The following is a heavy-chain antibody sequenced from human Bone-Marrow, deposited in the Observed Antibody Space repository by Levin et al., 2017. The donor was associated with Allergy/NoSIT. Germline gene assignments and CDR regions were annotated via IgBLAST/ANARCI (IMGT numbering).Heavy chain of an antibody. J-gene: IGHJ4*02. V-gene: IGHV3-30-3*01. D-gene: IGHD4-17*01. CDR2: LTYDESIE. CDR1: GFSFRDFA. CDR3: VGGMTTVPI. Sequence: GESLKISCAASGFSFRDFAMHWVRQAPGKGLDWVAILTYDESIEYYSVSVKGRFTISRDNSRGTLYLQMNSLTPDDTGVYYCVGGMTTVPIWGQGTLVTVSS.